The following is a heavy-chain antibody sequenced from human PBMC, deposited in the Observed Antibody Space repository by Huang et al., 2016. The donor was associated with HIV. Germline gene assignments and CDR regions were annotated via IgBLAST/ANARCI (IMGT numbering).Heavy chain of an antibody. CDR3: ATKTAGMDI. CDR1: TFTFGAYW. J-gene: IGHJ6*02. D-gene: IGHD1-7*01. CDR2: IKQDESEK. Sequence: VESGGRSVQPGGSITLSCVGSTFTFGAYWMSWVRQRPGKGLEWVANIKQDESEKYYVNSVKGRFNISRDNARKVLFLEMDDLRVEDTAIYFCATKTAGMDIWGQGTTVTVSS. V-gene: IGHV3-7*01.